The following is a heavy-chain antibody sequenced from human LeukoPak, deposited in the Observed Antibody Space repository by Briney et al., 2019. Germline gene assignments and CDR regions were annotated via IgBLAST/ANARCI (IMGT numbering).Heavy chain of an antibody. V-gene: IGHV3-21*01. CDR2: ISSSSSYI. CDR3: ARDSGSWSGGLDY. J-gene: IGHJ4*02. CDR1: GFTFSSYS. Sequence: AGGSLRLSCAASGFTFSSYSMNWVRQAPGKGLEWVSSISSSSSYIYYADSVKGRFTISRDNAKNSLYLQMNSLRAEDTAVYYCARDSGSWSGGLDYWGQGTLVTVSS. D-gene: IGHD6-13*01.